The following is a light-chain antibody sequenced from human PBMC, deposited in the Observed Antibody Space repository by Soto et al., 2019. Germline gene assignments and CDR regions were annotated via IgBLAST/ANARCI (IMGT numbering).Light chain of an antibody. CDR1: SSDADDYRY. J-gene: IGLJ1*01. Sequence: QSALAQPRSVSGSPGQLLTISCTGTSSDADDYRYVSWYQQYPGKAPKLVIYDGTKRPSGVPDRFSGSNSGNTASLTISGLQAEDEADYYCCSYVTTPEIFGTGTKVTVL. V-gene: IGLV2-11*01. CDR2: DGT. CDR3: CSYVTTPEI.